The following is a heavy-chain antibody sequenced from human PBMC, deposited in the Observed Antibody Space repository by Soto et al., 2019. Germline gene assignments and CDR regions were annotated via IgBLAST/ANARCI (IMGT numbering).Heavy chain of an antibody. CDR2: ISWNSGRI. CDR1: GFTFNDYA. V-gene: IGHV3-9*01. J-gene: IGHJ6*02. Sequence: EVQLVESGGGLVQPGRSLRLSCAASGFTFNDYAMHWVRQAPGKGLEWVSGISWNSGRIGYADSVKGRFTISRDNAKPSLSLQMNSLRPEDTALYYCAKGAYSTYYYYGLDVWGQGTTVTVSS. D-gene: IGHD2-21*01. CDR3: AKGAYSTYYYYGLDV.